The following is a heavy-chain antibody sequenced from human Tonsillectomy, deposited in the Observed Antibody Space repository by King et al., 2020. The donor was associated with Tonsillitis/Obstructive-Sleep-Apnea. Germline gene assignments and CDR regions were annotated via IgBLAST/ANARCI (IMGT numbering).Heavy chain of an antibody. D-gene: IGHD5-12*01. Sequence: QLVQSGGGVVQPGRSLRLSCAASGFTFSSYGMHWVRQAPGKGLEWVAVIWYDGSNKYYADFVKGRFTISRDNSKNTLYLQLNSLRAEDTAVYYCARDYEGDYFDYWGQGTLVTVSS. CDR1: GFTFSSYG. J-gene: IGHJ4*02. V-gene: IGHV3-33*01. CDR2: IWYDGSNK. CDR3: ARDYEGDYFDY.